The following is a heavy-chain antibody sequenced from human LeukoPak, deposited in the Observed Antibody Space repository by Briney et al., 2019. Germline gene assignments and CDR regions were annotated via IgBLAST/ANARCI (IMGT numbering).Heavy chain of an antibody. CDR1: GYTFTSYY. V-gene: IGHV1-46*01. J-gene: IGHJ5*02. D-gene: IGHD4-23*01. CDR3: ARDNSVEDTAWWFDP. Sequence: ASVKVSCKASGYTFTSYYMHWVRQAPGQGLEWMGIINPSGGSTSYAQKFQGRVTMTRDMSTSTDYMELSSLRSEDTAVYYCARDNSVEDTAWWFDPWGQGTPVTVSS. CDR2: INPSGGST.